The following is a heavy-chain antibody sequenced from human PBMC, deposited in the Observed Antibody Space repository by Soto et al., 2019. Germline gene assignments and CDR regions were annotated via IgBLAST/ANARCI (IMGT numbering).Heavy chain of an antibody. CDR2: ISYDGSIK. CDR3: ARAEAVAGPYYFDY. D-gene: IGHD6-19*01. J-gene: IGHJ4*02. V-gene: IGHV3-30-3*01. Sequence: GGSLRLSCAASGVSFSISAMHWVRQAPGKGLEWVAVISYDGSIKYYADSVKGRFTISRDNSKNTLYLQMNSLRADDTAVYYCARAEAVAGPYYFDYWGQGTLVTVSS. CDR1: GVSFSISA.